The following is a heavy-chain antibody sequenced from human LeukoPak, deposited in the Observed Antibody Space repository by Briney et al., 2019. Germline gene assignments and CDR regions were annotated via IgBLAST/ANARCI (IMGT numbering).Heavy chain of an antibody. D-gene: IGHD6-13*01. CDR3: ARGTYSSSLDY. CDR1: GLTSSSYA. Sequence: GRSLRLSCAASGLTSSSYAMHWVRQAPGKGLEWVAVISYDGSNKYYADSVKGRFTISRDNSKNTLYLQMNSLRAEDTAVYYCARGTYSSSLDYWGQGTLVTVSS. CDR2: ISYDGSNK. V-gene: IGHV3-30-3*01. J-gene: IGHJ4*02.